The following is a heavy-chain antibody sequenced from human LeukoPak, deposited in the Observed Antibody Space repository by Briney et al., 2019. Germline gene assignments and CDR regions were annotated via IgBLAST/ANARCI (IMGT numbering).Heavy chain of an antibody. J-gene: IGHJ4*02. Sequence: PSETLSLTCAVYGGSFSGYYWSWIRQPPGKGLEWIGEINHSGSTNYNPSLKSRVTISVDTSKNQFSLKLSSVTAADTAVYYCARGVQLERKYYFDYWGQGTLVTVSS. CDR1: GGSFSGYY. CDR2: INHSGST. D-gene: IGHD1-1*01. CDR3: ARGVQLERKYYFDY. V-gene: IGHV4-34*01.